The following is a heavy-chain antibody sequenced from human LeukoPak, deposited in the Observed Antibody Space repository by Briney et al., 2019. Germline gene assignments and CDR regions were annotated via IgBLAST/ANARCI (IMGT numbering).Heavy chain of an antibody. V-gene: IGHV1-8*01. D-gene: IGHD3-22*01. J-gene: IGHJ6*03. CDR3: ARGFWGYDSSGYYYAYYYYYMDV. CDR1: GYTFTSYD. CDR2: MNPNSGNT. Sequence: ASVKVSCKASGYTFTSYDINWVRQATGQGLEWMGWMNPNSGNTGYAQKFQGRATMTRNTSISTAYMELSSLRSEDTAVYYCARGFWGYDSSGYYYAYYYYYMDVWGKGTTVTVSS.